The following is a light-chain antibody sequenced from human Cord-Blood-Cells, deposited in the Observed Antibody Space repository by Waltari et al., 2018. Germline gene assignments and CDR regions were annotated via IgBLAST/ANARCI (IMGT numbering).Light chain of an antibody. CDR2: GAS. Sequence: DIVLTQSSGTLSLSPGESATLSCRASQSVSSSYLAWYQQKPGQAPRLLIYGASSRATGIPDRFSGSESRTDFTLTISRLEPEDFAVYYCQQYGSSRTFGQGTKVEIK. J-gene: IGKJ1*01. CDR1: QSVSSSY. V-gene: IGKV3-20*01. CDR3: QQYGSSRT.